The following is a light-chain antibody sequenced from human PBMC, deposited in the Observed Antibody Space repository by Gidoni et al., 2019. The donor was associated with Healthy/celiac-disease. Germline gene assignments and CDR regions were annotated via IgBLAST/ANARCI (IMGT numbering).Light chain of an antibody. V-gene: IGKV3-11*01. Sequence: EIVLTQSPATLSLSPGERATLSCRASQSVSSYLAWYQQKPGQAPRLLIYDASNRATGIPARFSGSGSGTDFTLTISSLEPEDFAVYYCQQRSNLWTFGQXTKVEIK. CDR3: QQRSNLWT. J-gene: IGKJ1*01. CDR1: QSVSSY. CDR2: DAS.